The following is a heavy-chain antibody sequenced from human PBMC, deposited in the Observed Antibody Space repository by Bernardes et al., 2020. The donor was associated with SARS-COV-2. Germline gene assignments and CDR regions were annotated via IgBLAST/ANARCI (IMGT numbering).Heavy chain of an antibody. CDR2: INPSGGST. D-gene: IGHD3-22*01. CDR1: GYTFTSYY. V-gene: IGHV1-46*01. J-gene: IGHJ3*02. Sequence: ASVKVSCKASGYTFTSYYMHWVRQAPGQGLEWMGIINPSGGSTSYAQKFQGRVTMTRDTSTSTVYMELSSLRSEDTAVYYCARQTGYVPHDSSGYDDAFDIWGQGTMVTVSS. CDR3: ARQTGYVPHDSSGYDDAFDI.